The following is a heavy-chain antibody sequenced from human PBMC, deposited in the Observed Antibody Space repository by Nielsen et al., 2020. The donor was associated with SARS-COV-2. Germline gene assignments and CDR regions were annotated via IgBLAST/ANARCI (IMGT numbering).Heavy chain of an antibody. D-gene: IGHD2-8*01. V-gene: IGHV1-18*01. CDR3: ARVSLGEEEYWTTSYYSFDY. J-gene: IGHJ4*02. CDR1: GYTFTNYN. Sequence: ASVKVSCKASGYTFTNYNIAWVRQAPGQGLEWMGWIATNTGNTNYAQNFQGRVTMATDTSTGIGYMELRNLKSDDTAVYFCARVSLGEEEYWTTSYYSFDYWGQGSLVTVSS. CDR2: IATNTGNT.